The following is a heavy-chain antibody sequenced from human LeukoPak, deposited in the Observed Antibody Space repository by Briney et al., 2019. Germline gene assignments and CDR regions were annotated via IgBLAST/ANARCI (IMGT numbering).Heavy chain of an antibody. Sequence: PSETLSLTCTVSGGSISSYYWSWIRQPPGKGLEWIGYIYYSGSTNYNPSLKSRVTISVDTSKNQFSLKLSSVTAADTAVYYCAREGNDLYYFDYWGQGTLVTVSS. CDR3: AREGNDLYYFDY. CDR1: GGSISSYY. J-gene: IGHJ4*02. CDR2: IYYSGST. D-gene: IGHD1-1*01. V-gene: IGHV4-59*01.